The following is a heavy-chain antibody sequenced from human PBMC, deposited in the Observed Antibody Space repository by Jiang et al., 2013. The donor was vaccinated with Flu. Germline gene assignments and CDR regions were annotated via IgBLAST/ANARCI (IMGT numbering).Heavy chain of an antibody. CDR1: GYTFTGYY. J-gene: IGHJ5*02. Sequence: SGAEVKKPGASVKVSCKASGYTFTGYYMHWVRQAPGQGLEWMGWINPNSGGTNYAQKFQGRVTMTRDTSISTAYMELSRLRSDDTAVYYCARGGPTVTTWRGTHHQHNWFDPWGQGTLVTVSS. CDR2: INPNSGGT. CDR3: ARGGPTVTTWRGTHHQHNWFDP. V-gene: IGHV1-2*02. D-gene: IGHD4-11*01.